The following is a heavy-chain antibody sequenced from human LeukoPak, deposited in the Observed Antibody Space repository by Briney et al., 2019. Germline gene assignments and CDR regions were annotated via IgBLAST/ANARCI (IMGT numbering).Heavy chain of an antibody. D-gene: IGHD3-10*01. CDR2: ISSNGSST. V-gene: IGHV3-64*01. J-gene: IGHJ4*02. CDR1: GFTFSSYA. Sequence: GGSLRLSCAASGFTFSSYAMHWVRQAPGKGLEYVSAISSNGSSTYYANSVKGRFTISRDNSKNTLYLQMGSLRAEDMAVYYCARPMVRGVISLGYWGQGTLVTVSS. CDR3: ARPMVRGVISLGY.